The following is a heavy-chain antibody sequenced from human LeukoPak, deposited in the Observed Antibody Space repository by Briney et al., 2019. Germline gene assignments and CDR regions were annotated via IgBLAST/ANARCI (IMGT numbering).Heavy chain of an antibody. CDR3: ARYPKGYYYGSGSYLDY. CDR2: IYYSGNT. J-gene: IGHJ4*02. Sequence: SETLSLTCTVSGGSISPYYWSWIRQPPGKGLEWIGYIYYSGNTNYNPSLKSRVTTSVDTSKNQFSLKLSSVTAADTAVYYCARYPKGYYYGSGSYLDYWGQGTLVTVSS. V-gene: IGHV4-59*01. CDR1: GGSISPYY. D-gene: IGHD3-10*01.